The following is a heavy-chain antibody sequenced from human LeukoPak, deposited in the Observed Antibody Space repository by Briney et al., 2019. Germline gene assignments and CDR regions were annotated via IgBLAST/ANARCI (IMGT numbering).Heavy chain of an antibody. CDR2: IYTSGST. CDR3: ARANGSYFPFDY. V-gene: IGHV4-59*10. Sequence: SETLSLTCAVYGGSFSGYYWSWIRQPAGKGLEWIGRIYTSGSTNYNPSLKSRVTMSVDTSKNQFSLKLSSVTAADTAVYYCARANGSYFPFDYWGQGTLVTVSS. J-gene: IGHJ4*02. D-gene: IGHD1-26*01. CDR1: GGSFSGYY.